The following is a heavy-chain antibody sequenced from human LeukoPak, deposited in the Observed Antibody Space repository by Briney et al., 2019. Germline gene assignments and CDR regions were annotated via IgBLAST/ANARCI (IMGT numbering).Heavy chain of an antibody. CDR3: ARDRPWELLQGAAFDI. D-gene: IGHD1-26*01. Sequence: PSETLSLXCTVSGGSISSYYWSWSRQPPGKGLEWIGYIYYSGSTSYNPSLKSRVTISVDTSKNQFSPKLSSVTAADTAVYYCARDRPWELLQGAAFDIWGQGTMVTVSS. CDR2: IYYSGST. CDR1: GGSISSYY. J-gene: IGHJ3*02. V-gene: IGHV4-59*01.